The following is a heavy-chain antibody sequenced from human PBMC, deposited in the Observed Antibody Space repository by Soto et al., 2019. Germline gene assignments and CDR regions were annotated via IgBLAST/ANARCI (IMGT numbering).Heavy chain of an antibody. D-gene: IGHD6-13*01. J-gene: IGHJ5*02. V-gene: IGHV4-39*02. CDR1: GGSISSSSFH. CDR3: ARRERAAGTDWWFDP. CDR2: IYYSGST. Sequence: QLQLQESGPGLVKPSETLSLTCTVSGGSISSSSFHWGWIRQPPGKGLEWIGSIYYSGSTYYSPSLKRRVTMSVATSKSHFSLKLSSVTAADAAVYYCARRERAAGTDWWFDPWGQGTLVTVSS.